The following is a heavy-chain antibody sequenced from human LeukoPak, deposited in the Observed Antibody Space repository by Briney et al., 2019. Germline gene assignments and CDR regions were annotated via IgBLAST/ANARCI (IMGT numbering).Heavy chain of an antibody. J-gene: IGHJ1*01. Sequence: GLSLRLSCAASGFTFSDYYMSWIRQAPGKGLEWVSYISSSSSYTNYADSVKGRFTISRDNAKNSLYLQMNSLRAEDTAVYYCARGGIAVAGTVYFQHWGQGTLVTVSS. D-gene: IGHD6-19*01. V-gene: IGHV3-11*03. CDR2: ISSSSSYT. CDR1: GFTFSDYY. CDR3: ARGGIAVAGTVYFQH.